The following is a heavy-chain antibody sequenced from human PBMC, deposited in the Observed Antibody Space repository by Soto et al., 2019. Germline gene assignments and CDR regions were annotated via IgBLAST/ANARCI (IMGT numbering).Heavy chain of an antibody. V-gene: IGHV4-31*03. D-gene: IGHD2-21*02. CDR1: GGSISSGGYY. CDR2: IYYSGST. J-gene: IGHJ2*01. Sequence: QVQLQESGPGLVKPSQTLSLTCTVSGGSISSGGYYWSWIRQHPGKGLEWIGYIYYSGSTYYNPSLKSRVTIPVELSKNQFSLKLSSVTAADTAVYYCARAYCGGDCYSLAVNYWYFDLWGRGTLVTVSS. CDR3: ARAYCGGDCYSLAVNYWYFDL.